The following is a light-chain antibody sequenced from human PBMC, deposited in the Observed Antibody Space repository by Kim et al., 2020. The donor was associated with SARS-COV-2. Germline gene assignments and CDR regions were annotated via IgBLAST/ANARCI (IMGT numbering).Light chain of an antibody. CDR3: QVWDSDPWV. Sequence: VALGHTARITGGGDKMDDKNVHWYQHKPGQAPVLVIYRDGNRPAGIPERFSGSNSGNTATLIISRAQVEDEADYYCQVWDSDPWVFGGGTQLTVL. J-gene: IGLJ3*02. CDR1: KMDDKN. V-gene: IGLV3-9*01. CDR2: RDG.